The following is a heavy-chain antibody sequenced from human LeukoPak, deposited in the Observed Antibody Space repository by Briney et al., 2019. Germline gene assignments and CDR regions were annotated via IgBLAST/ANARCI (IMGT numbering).Heavy chain of an antibody. CDR2: ISSSSGTI. CDR3: ARDITIFGVVIYAFDI. D-gene: IGHD3-3*01. V-gene: IGHV3-48*01. CDR1: GFIFSTYS. Sequence: GGSLRLSCAASGFIFSTYSMNWVRQAPGKGLEWVSYISSSSGTIYFADSVKGRFTISRDNAQNSLYLQMNSLRAEDTAVYYCARDITIFGVVIYAFDIWGQGTMVTVSS. J-gene: IGHJ3*02.